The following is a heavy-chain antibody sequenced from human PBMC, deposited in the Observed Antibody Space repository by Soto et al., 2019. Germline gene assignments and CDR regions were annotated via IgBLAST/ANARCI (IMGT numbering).Heavy chain of an antibody. Sequence: EVQLVKSGGGLVQPGESLRLSCAASGFTFRTYWMTWVRQAPGKGLEWVANIQQDGSVQHYVDSVRGRFTISRDNAKNSLYLQMNSLRDEDTALYYCARDRSPDTTTNYYDALDFWGQGTMVTVSS. CDR1: GFTFRTYW. CDR2: IQQDGSVQ. J-gene: IGHJ3*01. D-gene: IGHD1-26*01. V-gene: IGHV3-7*01. CDR3: ARDRSPDTTTNYYDALDF.